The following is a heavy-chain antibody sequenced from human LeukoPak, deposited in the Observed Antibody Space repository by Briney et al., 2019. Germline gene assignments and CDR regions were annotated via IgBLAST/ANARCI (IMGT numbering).Heavy chain of an antibody. V-gene: IGHV3-11*01. CDR3: GPHPHFDY. CDR1: GFTVSSNY. CDR2: ISSSGSTI. Sequence: GGSLRLSCAASGFTVSSNYMTWVRQAPGKGLEWVSYISSSGSTIYYADSVKGRFTISRDNAKSSLYLQMNSLRAEDTAVYYCGPHPHFDYWGQGTLVTVSS. J-gene: IGHJ4*02.